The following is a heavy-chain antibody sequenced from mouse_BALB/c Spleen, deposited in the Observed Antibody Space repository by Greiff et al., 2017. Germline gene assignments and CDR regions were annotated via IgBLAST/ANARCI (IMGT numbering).Heavy chain of an antibody. Sequence: EVKLVESGGGLVQPGGSRKLSCAASGFTFSSFGMHWVRQAPEKGLEWVAYISSGSSTIYYADTVKGRFTISRDNPKNTLFLQMTSLRSEDTAMYYCARLRGYYYAMDYWGQGTSVTVSS. V-gene: IGHV5-17*02. CDR2: ISSGSSTI. CDR3: ARLRGYYYAMDY. CDR1: GFTFSSFG. J-gene: IGHJ4*01.